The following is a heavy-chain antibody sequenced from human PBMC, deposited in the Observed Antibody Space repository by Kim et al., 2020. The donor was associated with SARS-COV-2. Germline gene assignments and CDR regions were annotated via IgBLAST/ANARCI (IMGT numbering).Heavy chain of an antibody. CDR2: GGT. V-gene: IGHV1-2*02. Sequence: GGTNYAQKFQGRVTMTTDTSISTAYMELSRLRSDDTAVYYCARATPSFDYWGQGTLVTVSS. CDR3: ARATPSFDY. J-gene: IGHJ4*02.